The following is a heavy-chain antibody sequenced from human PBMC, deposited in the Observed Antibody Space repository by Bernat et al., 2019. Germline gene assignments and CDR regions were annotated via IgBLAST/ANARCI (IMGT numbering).Heavy chain of an antibody. CDR3: ARDHSGYSYGYYYYYGMDV. D-gene: IGHD5-18*01. CDR1: GYTFTSYD. CDR2: MNPNSGNT. Sequence: QVQLVQSGAEVKKPGASVKVSCKASGYTFTSYDINWVRLATGQGLEWMGWMNPNSGNTGYAQKFQGRVTMTRNTSISTAYMELSSLRSEDTAVYYCARDHSGYSYGYYYYYGMDVWGQGTTVTVSS. V-gene: IGHV1-8*01. J-gene: IGHJ6*02.